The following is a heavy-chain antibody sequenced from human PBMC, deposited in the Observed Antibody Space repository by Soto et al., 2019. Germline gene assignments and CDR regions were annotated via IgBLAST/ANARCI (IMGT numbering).Heavy chain of an antibody. CDR2: IRSKAYGGTT. V-gene: IGHV3-49*04. Sequence: LRLSCTASGFTFGDYAMSWVRQAPGKGLEWVGFIRSKAYGGTTEYAASVKGRFTISRDDSKSIAYLQMNSLKTEDTAVYYCTRDRYSIFHKVGYYYYYGMDVWGQGTTVTVSS. CDR1: GFTFGDYA. D-gene: IGHD1-26*01. J-gene: IGHJ6*02. CDR3: TRDRYSIFHKVGYYYYYGMDV.